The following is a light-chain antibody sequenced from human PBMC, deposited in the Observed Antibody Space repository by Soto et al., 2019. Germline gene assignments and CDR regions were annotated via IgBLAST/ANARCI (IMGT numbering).Light chain of an antibody. CDR3: QQYDKLPLS. CDR2: DAS. Sequence: IPMTQSPSSLSASVGDSVTITCQASQAIGNYLNWYQQRPGKAPNLLIYDASNLETGVPSRFSGNGSGTEFALTISSLHPEDIATYYCQQYDKLPLSFGGGTRAE. J-gene: IGKJ4*01. CDR1: QAIGNY. V-gene: IGKV1-33*01.